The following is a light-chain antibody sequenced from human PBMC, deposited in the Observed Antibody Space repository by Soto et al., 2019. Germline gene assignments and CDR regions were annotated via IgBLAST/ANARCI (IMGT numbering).Light chain of an antibody. V-gene: IGLV2-14*01. CDR2: DVI. J-gene: IGLJ1*01. Sequence: QSALTQPASVSGSPGQSITISCTGTNSDVGGYDYVSWYLQRPGKAPTLLIYDVINRPSGVSFRFSGSKSGNTASLTISGLQAEDEAEYYCSSYTRSSISVFGTGTKVTVL. CDR1: NSDVGGYDY. CDR3: SSYTRSSISV.